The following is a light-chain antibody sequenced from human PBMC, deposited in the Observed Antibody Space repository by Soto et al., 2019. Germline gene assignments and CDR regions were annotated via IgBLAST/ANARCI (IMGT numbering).Light chain of an antibody. J-gene: IGKJ1*01. CDR2: GAS. V-gene: IGKV1D-12*01. Sequence: DIQVTQSPSSVSASVGDRVTITCRASQDISHYLAWYQLKPGKAPKLLIYGASSLQSGVPSRFSGSGSGTDFTLTISSLQPEDFATFYCQQAYTFPRTFGQGTKVEIK. CDR1: QDISHY. CDR3: QQAYTFPRT.